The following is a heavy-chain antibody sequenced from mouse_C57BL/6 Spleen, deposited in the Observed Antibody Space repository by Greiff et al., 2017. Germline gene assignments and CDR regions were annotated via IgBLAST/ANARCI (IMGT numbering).Heavy chain of an antibody. D-gene: IGHD1-1*02. V-gene: IGHV5-6*01. CDR1: GFTFSSYG. CDR2: ISSGGSYT. Sequence: EVHLVESGGDLVKPGGSLKLSCAASGFTFSSYGMSWVRQTPDKRLEWVATISSGGSYTYYPDSVKGRFTISRDNAKNTLYLQMSSLKSEDTAMYYCAREGGGSYYFDYWGQGTTLTVSS. CDR3: AREGGGSYYFDY. J-gene: IGHJ2*01.